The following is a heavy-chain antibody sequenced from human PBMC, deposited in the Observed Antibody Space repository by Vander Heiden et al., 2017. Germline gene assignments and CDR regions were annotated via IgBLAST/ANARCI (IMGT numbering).Heavy chain of an antibody. CDR2: IYFDGINK. J-gene: IGHJ4*02. D-gene: IGHD5-18*01. Sequence: QVQLVESGGGVVQPVGFMRLSCAASGFIFSNFGRQWVRQAPGKGLEWVAVIYFDGINKYYADSVKGRFTISRDNSKNTVYLQMNSLRAEDTAVYYCARLYSYGDFDYWGQGTLVTVSS. V-gene: IGHV3-33*03. CDR1: GFIFSNFG. CDR3: ARLYSYGDFDY.